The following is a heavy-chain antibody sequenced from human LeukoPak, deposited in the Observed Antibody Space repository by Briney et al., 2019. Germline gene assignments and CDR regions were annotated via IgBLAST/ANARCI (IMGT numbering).Heavy chain of an antibody. J-gene: IGHJ4*02. V-gene: IGHV4-34*01. CDR2: INHSGST. CDR1: SGSFSSYY. Sequence: PSETLSLTCAVYSGSFSSYYWSWIRQPPGKGLEWIGEINHSGSTNYNPSLKSRVTISVDTSKNQFSLRLNPVTAADTAVYYCARGAAGTAMPYFDNWGQGTLVTVSS. CDR3: ARGAAGTAMPYFDN. D-gene: IGHD5-18*01.